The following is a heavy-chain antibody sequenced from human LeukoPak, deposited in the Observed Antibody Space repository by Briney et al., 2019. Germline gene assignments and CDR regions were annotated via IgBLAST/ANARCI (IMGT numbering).Heavy chain of an antibody. CDR2: IIPIFGTA. CDR3: ARGQITMIVVADNWFDP. V-gene: IGHV1-69*13. J-gene: IGHJ5*02. CDR1: GGTFSSYA. Sequence: ASVKVSCKASGGTFSSYAISWVRQAPGQGLEWMGGIIPIFGTANYAQKFQGRVTITADESTSTAYMELSSLRSEDTAVYYCARGQITMIVVADNWFDPWGQGTLVTVSS. D-gene: IGHD3-22*01.